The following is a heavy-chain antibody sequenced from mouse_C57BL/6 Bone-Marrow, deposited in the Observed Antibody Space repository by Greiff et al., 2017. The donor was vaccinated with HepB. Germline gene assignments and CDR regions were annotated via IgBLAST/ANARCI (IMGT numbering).Heavy chain of an antibody. V-gene: IGHV5-4*01. D-gene: IGHD2-4*01. J-gene: IGHJ3*01. CDR3: ARDTITTAY. CDR1: GFTFSSYA. Sequence: EVMLVESGGGLVKPGGSLKLSCAASGFTFSSYAMSWVRQTPEKRLEWVATISDGGSYTYYPDNVKGRFTISRDNAKNNLYLQMSHLKSEDTAMYYCARDTITTAYWGQGTLVTVSA. CDR2: ISDGGSYT.